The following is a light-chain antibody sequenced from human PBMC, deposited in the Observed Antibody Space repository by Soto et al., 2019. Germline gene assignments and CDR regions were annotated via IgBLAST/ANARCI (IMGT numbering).Light chain of an antibody. V-gene: IGLV1-40*01. CDR1: SSNIGAGYD. CDR3: QSYDSSLSGSV. Sequence: QLVLTQPPLVSGAPGQRVTISCTGSSSNIGAGYDVHWYQQLPGTAPKLLIYGNSNRPSGVPDRFSGSKSGTSASLAITGLQAEDEADYYCQSYDSSLSGSVFGGGTKVTVL. CDR2: GNS. J-gene: IGLJ3*02.